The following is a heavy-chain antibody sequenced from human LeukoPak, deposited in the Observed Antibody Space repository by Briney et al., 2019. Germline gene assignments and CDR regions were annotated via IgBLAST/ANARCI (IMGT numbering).Heavy chain of an antibody. Sequence: ASVKVSCKVSGYTLTELSMHWVRQAPGKGLEWMGGFDPEDGETIYAQKFQGRVTMTEDTSTDTAYMELSSLRSEDTAVYYCAPYDSSGYYSRAFDIRGQGTMVTVSS. J-gene: IGHJ3*02. V-gene: IGHV1-24*01. CDR2: FDPEDGET. CDR1: GYTLTELS. CDR3: APYDSSGYYSRAFDI. D-gene: IGHD3-22*01.